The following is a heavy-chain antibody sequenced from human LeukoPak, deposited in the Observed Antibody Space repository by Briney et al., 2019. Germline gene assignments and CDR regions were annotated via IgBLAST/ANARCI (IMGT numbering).Heavy chain of an antibody. CDR1: GGSISSGSYY. J-gene: IGHJ5*02. Sequence: PSETLSLTCTVSGGSISSGSYYWRWFRQPAGTGLEWVGRIYTSGSTNYNPSLKSRVTISVDTSKNQFFLKLSSVTAADTAVYYCARGDWQYINNWSNWFDPWGQGTLVTVSS. D-gene: IGHD1-1*01. CDR3: ARGDWQYINNWSNWFDP. V-gene: IGHV4-61*02. CDR2: IYTSGST.